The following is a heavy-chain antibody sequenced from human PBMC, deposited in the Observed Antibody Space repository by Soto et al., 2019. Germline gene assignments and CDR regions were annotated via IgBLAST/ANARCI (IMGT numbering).Heavy chain of an antibody. J-gene: IGHJ4*02. D-gene: IGHD2-21*01. V-gene: IGHV3-23*01. Sequence: GGSLRLSCAASGFTFSSYAMSWVRQAPGKGLEWVSAISGSGGSTYYADSVKGRFTISRDNSKNTLYLQMNSLRAEDTAVYYCVKLVVIAPSNFAFWGKGTLVTVSS. CDR1: GFTFSSYA. CDR2: ISGSGGST. CDR3: VKLVVIAPSNFAF.